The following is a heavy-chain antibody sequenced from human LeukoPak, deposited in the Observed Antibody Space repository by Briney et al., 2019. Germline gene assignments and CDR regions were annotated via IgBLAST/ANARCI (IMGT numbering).Heavy chain of an antibody. V-gene: IGHV3-23*01. CDR3: AKGGYNYGYVDY. CDR2: ISGGST. D-gene: IGHD5-18*01. Sequence: GGSLRLSCADSGFTFSSYEMNWVRQAPGKGMEWVSSISGGSTYYADSVKGRFTISRDNSKNTLYLQMNSLRAEDTAVYYCAKGGYNYGYVDYWGQGTLVTVSS. J-gene: IGHJ4*02. CDR1: GFTFSSYE.